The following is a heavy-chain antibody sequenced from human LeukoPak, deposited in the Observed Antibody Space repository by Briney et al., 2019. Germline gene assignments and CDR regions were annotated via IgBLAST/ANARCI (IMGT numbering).Heavy chain of an antibody. V-gene: IGHV5-51*01. J-gene: IGHJ4*02. Sequence: GESLQISCKGSGYIFTSYWIGWVRQMPGKGLEWMGIIYPGDSDTRYSPSFQGQVTISADKSISTAYLQWSSLKASDTAMYFCARLDPHDYTNFYPPVVDYWGQGTLVTVSS. D-gene: IGHD4-11*01. CDR3: ARLDPHDYTNFYPPVVDY. CDR1: GYIFTSYW. CDR2: IYPGDSDT.